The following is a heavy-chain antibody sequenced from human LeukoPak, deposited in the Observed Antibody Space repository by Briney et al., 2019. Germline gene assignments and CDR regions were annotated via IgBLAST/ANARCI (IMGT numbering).Heavy chain of an antibody. CDR1: GGSFSGYY. CDR2: INHSGST. V-gene: IGHV4-34*01. Sequence: PSETLSLTCAVYGGSFSGYYWSWIRQPPGKGLEWIGEINHSGSTNYNPSLKSRVTISVDTSKTQFSLKLSSVTAADTAVYYCARGCSKSGWFDPWGQGTLVTVSS. CDR3: ARGCSKSGWFDP. D-gene: IGHD2-15*01. J-gene: IGHJ5*02.